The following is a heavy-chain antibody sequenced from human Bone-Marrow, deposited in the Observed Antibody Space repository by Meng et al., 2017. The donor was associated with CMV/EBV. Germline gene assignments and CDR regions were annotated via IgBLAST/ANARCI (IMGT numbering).Heavy chain of an antibody. CDR3: LVLRFLEWLPR. CDR2: IRSKANSYAT. D-gene: IGHD3-3*01. CDR1: GFTFSGSA. Sequence: GGSLRLSCAASGFTFSGSAMHWVRQASGKGLEWVGRIRSKANSYATAYAASVKGRFTISRDDSKNTAYLQMNSLKTEDTAVYYCLVLRFLEWLPRWGQGTRVHGAS. V-gene: IGHV3-73*01. J-gene: IGHJ4*02.